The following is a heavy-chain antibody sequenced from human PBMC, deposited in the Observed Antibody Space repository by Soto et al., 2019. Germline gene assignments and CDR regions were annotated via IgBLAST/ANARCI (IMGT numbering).Heavy chain of an antibody. J-gene: IGHJ4*02. CDR3: ARAGVEMATIINY. CDR2: IDYSGIT. CDR1: GDSVSSGSYY. V-gene: IGHV4-61*01. Sequence: QVQLQESGPGLVKPSETLSLTCTVSGDSVSSGSYYWSWIRQPPGQGLEYIGFIDYSGITNYNPSLKSRVTISVDTSKNQFSLTLTSVTAADTAIYHCARAGVEMATIINYWGQGTLVTVSS. D-gene: IGHD5-12*01.